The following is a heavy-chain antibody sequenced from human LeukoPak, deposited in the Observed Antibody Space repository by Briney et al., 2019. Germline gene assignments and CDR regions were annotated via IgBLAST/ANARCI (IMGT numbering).Heavy chain of an antibody. CDR2: INPNSGDT. CDR3: ARWVGYSNWFDP. D-gene: IGHD2-15*01. J-gene: IGHJ5*02. Sequence: GASVKVSCKASGYTFTGYYVLWVRQAPGQGLEWMGWINPNSGDTNYAQKFQGRVTMTRDTSISTAYTELSRLKSDDTAVYYCARWVGYSNWFDPWGQGTRVTVSS. V-gene: IGHV1-2*02. CDR1: GYTFTGYY.